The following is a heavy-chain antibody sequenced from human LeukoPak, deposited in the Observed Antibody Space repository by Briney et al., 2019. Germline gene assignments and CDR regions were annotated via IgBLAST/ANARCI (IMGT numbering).Heavy chain of an antibody. CDR1: GGSISSSSYY. J-gene: IGHJ3*02. D-gene: IGHD3-10*01. Sequence: SETLSLTCTVSGGSISSSSYYWGWIRQPPGKGLEWIGSIYYSGSTYYNPSLKSRVTISVDTSKNQFSLKLSSVTAADTAVYYCARHRIPYGSGSDDAFDIWGQGTMVTVSS. CDR2: IYYSGST. CDR3: ARHRIPYGSGSDDAFDI. V-gene: IGHV4-39*01.